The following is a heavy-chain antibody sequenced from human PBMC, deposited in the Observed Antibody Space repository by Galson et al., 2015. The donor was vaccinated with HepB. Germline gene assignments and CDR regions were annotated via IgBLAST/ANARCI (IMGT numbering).Heavy chain of an antibody. D-gene: IGHD3-3*01. J-gene: IGHJ6*02. CDR1: GGTFSSYA. CDR2: IIPIFGTA. CDR3: AGTIFGVVTPTYYYYGMDV. V-gene: IGHV1-69*13. Sequence: VKVSCKASGGTFSSYAISWVRQAPGQGLEWMGGIIPIFGTANYAQKFQGRVTITADESTSTAYMELSSLRSEDTAVYYCAGTIFGVVTPTYYYYGMDVWGQGTTVTVSS.